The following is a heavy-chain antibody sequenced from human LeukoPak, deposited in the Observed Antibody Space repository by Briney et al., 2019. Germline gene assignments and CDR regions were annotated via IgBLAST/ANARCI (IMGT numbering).Heavy chain of an antibody. V-gene: IGHV4-39*01. CDR1: GGSISSSSSY. Sequence: PSETLSLTCTVSGGSISSSSSYWGWIRQPPGKGLEWIGSISYSGSTYYNPSLKSRVTISVDTSKNQFSLKLSSVTAADTAVYYCASRSLGYCSGGSCLNWFDPWGQGTLVTVSS. J-gene: IGHJ5*02. CDR3: ASRSLGYCSGGSCLNWFDP. CDR2: ISYSGST. D-gene: IGHD2-15*01.